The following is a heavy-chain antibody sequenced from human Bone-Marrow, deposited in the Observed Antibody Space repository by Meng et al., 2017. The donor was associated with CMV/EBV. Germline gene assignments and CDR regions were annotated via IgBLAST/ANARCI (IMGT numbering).Heavy chain of an antibody. CDR2: IYPGDSDT. J-gene: IGHJ4*02. CDR3: ARLGRLRFLDY. D-gene: IGHD5-12*01. Sequence: GESLKISCKGSGYSFTSYWIGWVRQMPGNGLECMGIIYPGDSDTRYSPSFQGQVTISAGKSISTAYQQWSSLKASDTAMYYCARLGRLRFLDYWGQGSLVTVAS. CDR1: GYSFTSYW. V-gene: IGHV5-51*03.